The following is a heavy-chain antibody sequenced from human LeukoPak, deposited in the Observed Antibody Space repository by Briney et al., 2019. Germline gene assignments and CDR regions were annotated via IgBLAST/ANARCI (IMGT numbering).Heavy chain of an antibody. Sequence: SETLSLACTVSGGSIRSYYWSWIRQPPGKGLEWIGYIYYSGSTNYNPSLKSRVTISVDTSKNQFSLKLSSVTAADTAVYYCARHRIAAAGLDYWGQGTLVTVSS. CDR1: GGSIRSYY. CDR3: ARHRIAAAGLDY. J-gene: IGHJ4*02. V-gene: IGHV4-59*08. D-gene: IGHD6-13*01. CDR2: IYYSGST.